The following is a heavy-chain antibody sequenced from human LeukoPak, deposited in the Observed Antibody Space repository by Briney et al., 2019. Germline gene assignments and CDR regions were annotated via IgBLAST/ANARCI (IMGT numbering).Heavy chain of an antibody. D-gene: IGHD6-13*01. CDR3: VSRLVKRSAAAETGY. Sequence: PGGSLRLSCTASGFTFSSYWMHWVRQAPGKGLVWVSRIHPDGSSTNYADSVKGRFTIFRDNAKNTLSLQMNSLRDDDTAVYYCVSRLVKRSAAAETGYWGQGTLVTVSS. V-gene: IGHV3-74*01. CDR1: GFTFSSYW. CDR2: IHPDGSST. J-gene: IGHJ4*02.